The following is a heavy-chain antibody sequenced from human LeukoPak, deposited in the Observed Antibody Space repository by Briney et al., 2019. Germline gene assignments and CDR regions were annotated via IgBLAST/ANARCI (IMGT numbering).Heavy chain of an antibody. CDR2: IYHSGST. J-gene: IGHJ6*03. CDR1: GGSISSSNW. Sequence: SETLSLTCAVSGGSISSSNWWSWVRQPPGKGLEWIGEIYHSGSTNYNPSLKSRVTISVDTSKNQFSLKLSSVTAADTAVYYCARVYPPLGAPRGLRYYYYMDVWGKGTTVTVSS. CDR3: ARVYPPLGAPRGLRYYYYMDV. V-gene: IGHV4-4*02. D-gene: IGHD3/OR15-3a*01.